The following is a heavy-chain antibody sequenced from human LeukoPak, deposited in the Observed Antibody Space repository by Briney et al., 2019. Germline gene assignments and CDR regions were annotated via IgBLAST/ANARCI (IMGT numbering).Heavy chain of an antibody. CDR3: AKASGWYAPFDY. J-gene: IGHJ4*02. V-gene: IGHV3-30-3*01. Sequence: GRSLRLSCAGSGFTFSGYTIHWVSQAPGKGLEWGAVISYDGSSKYYADSVKGRFTISRDNSKNTLYLQMNSLRAEDTAVYCCAKASGWYAPFDYWGQGTLVTVSS. CDR2: ISYDGSSK. CDR1: GFTFSGYT. D-gene: IGHD6-19*01.